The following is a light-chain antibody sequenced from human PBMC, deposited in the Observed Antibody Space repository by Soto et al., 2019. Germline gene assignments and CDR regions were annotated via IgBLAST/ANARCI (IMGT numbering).Light chain of an antibody. CDR1: SSDVGGYNY. CDR2: EVS. CDR3: SSYTSSTSLDV. Sequence: QSALTQPASVSGSPGQSITISCTGTSSDVGGYNYVSWYQQHPGKAPKLMIYEVSNRPSGVSIRFSGSKSGITASLSISGLQAEDEADYYCSSYTSSTSLDVFGTGTKVTVL. J-gene: IGLJ1*01. V-gene: IGLV2-14*01.